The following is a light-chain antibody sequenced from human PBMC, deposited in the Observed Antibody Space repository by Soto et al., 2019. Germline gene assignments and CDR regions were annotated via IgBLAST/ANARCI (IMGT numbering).Light chain of an antibody. CDR2: EVS. CDR3: SSYAGSNNYV. V-gene: IGLV2-8*01. CDR1: SSDVGGYNY. Sequence: QSALTQPPSASGSPGQSVTISCTGTSSDVGGYNYVSWYQQHPGKAPKLMIYEVSKRPSGVPDRFSGSKSGNTASLTVSGLQAEEEPDYYCSSYAGSNNYVFGTGTKLTVL. J-gene: IGLJ1*01.